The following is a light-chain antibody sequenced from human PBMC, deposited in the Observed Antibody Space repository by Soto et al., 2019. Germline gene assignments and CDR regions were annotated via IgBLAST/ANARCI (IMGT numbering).Light chain of an antibody. J-gene: IGLJ1*01. V-gene: IGLV2-14*01. CDR2: EVS. CDR1: SSYIRGYDY. Sequence: QSALTQPASVSGSPGQSITISCTGTSSYIRGYDYVSWYQQHPGKAPKLMIYEVSNRPSGVSHRFSGSKSGNTASLTISGPQADDEGDYYCSSYTSSSTYVFGTGTKLTVL. CDR3: SSYTSSSTYV.